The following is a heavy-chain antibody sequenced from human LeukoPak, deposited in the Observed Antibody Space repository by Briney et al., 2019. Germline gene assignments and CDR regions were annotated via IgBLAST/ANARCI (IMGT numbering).Heavy chain of an antibody. CDR1: GFTVSIYY. CDR2: IYSGGST. CDR3: ARGTYDSSGYYPLEYYYGMDV. Sequence: PGGSLRLSCAASGFTVSIYYMNWVRQAPGKGLEWVSVIYSGGSTYYADSVKGRFTISRHNSKNTLYLQMNSLRAEDTAVYYCARGTYDSSGYYPLEYYYGMDVWGQGTTVTVSS. D-gene: IGHD3-22*01. J-gene: IGHJ6*02. V-gene: IGHV3-53*04.